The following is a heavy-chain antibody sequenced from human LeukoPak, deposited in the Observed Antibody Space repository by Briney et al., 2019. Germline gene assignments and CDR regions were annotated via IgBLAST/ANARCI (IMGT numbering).Heavy chain of an antibody. V-gene: IGHV4-34*01. CDR3: ARFKTVTLPDY. CDR2: INHSGST. D-gene: IGHD4-17*01. Sequence: KPSETLSLTCAVYGGSFSGYYWSWIRQPPGKGLEWIGEINHSGSTNYNPSLKSRVTISVDTSKNQFSLKLSSVTAADTAVYYCARFKTVTLPDYWGQGTLVTVSS. CDR1: GGSFSGYY. J-gene: IGHJ4*02.